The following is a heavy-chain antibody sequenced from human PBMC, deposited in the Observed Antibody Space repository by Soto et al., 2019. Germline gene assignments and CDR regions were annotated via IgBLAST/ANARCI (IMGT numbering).Heavy chain of an antibody. Sequence: ETLSLTCAVYGGSFSGYYWSWVRQPPGKGLEWIGEINHSGSTNYNPSLKSRVTISVDTSKNQFSLKLSSVTAADTAVYYCARAYQLPYYFDYWGQGTLVTVSS. D-gene: IGHD2-2*01. CDR3: ARAYQLPYYFDY. V-gene: IGHV4-34*01. CDR1: GGSFSGYY. J-gene: IGHJ4*02. CDR2: INHSGST.